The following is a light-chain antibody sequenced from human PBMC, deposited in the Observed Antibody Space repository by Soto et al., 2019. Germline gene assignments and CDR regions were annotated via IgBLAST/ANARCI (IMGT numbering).Light chain of an antibody. CDR2: GNS. J-gene: IGLJ3*02. V-gene: IGLV1-40*01. CDR1: SSNIGAGYD. Sequence: HSVLTQPPSVSGAPGQRVTISCTGSSSNIGAGYDVHWYQQPPGTAPKLLIYGNSNRPSGVPDRFSGSKSGTSASLAITGLQAEDEADYYCQSYDSSLSGWVFGGGTKLTVL. CDR3: QSYDSSLSGWV.